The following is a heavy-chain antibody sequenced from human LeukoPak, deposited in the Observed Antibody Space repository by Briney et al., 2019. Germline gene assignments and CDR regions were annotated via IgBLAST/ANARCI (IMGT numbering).Heavy chain of an antibody. J-gene: IGHJ4*02. D-gene: IGHD4-17*01. CDR3: ARVIGSYGDSAY. CDR2: ITSSSSST. V-gene: IGHV3-48*04. CDR1: GFTFSSFS. Sequence: GSLRLSCAASGFTFSSFSMDWVRQAPGKGLEWISYITSSSSSTYYADSVKGRFTISRDNAKNSLYLQMNSLRAEDTAVYYCARVIGSYGDSAYWGQGTLVTVSS.